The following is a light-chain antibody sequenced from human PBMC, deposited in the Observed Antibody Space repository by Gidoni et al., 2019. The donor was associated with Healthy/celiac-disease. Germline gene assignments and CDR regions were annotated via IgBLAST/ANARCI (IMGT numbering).Light chain of an antibody. Sequence: DIQMTQSPSSLSASVGDSVTITCRASQDIRIYSAWYQQKPGEPPKLLIYAASTLQSGVPSRFSGSGSGTGFTLTISSLQPEDVATYYCQNYYTAPLTFXGXTKVEI. CDR1: QDIRIY. CDR3: QNYYTAPLT. CDR2: AAS. J-gene: IGKJ4*01. V-gene: IGKV1-27*01.